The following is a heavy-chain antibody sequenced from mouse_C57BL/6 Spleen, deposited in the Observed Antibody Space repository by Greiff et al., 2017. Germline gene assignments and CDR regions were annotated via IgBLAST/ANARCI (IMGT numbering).Heavy chain of an antibody. D-gene: IGHD1-1*01. Sequence: VQRVESGAELARPGASVKLSCKASGYTFTSYGISWVKQRTGQGLEWIGELYPRSGNTYYNEKFKGKATLTADKSSSTAYMELRSLTSEDSAVYFCASAYYYGSDYAMDYWGQGTSVTVSS. J-gene: IGHJ4*01. CDR3: ASAYYYGSDYAMDY. V-gene: IGHV1-81*01. CDR1: GYTFTSYG. CDR2: LYPRSGNT.